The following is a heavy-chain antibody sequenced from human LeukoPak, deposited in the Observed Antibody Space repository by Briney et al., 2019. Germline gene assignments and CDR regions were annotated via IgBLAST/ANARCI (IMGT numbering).Heavy chain of an antibody. CDR1: GGSFSGYY. CDR2: INHSGST. V-gene: IGHV4-34*01. J-gene: IGHJ4*02. D-gene: IGHD3-22*01. CDR3: ASLYYYDCSGPLGPYFDY. Sequence: SETLSLTCAVYGGSFSGYYWSWIRQPPGQGLEWIGEINHSGSTNYNPSLKSRVTMSVDTSKHQFSLKLSSVTAADTAVYYCASLYYYDCSGPLGPYFDYWGQGTLVTVSS.